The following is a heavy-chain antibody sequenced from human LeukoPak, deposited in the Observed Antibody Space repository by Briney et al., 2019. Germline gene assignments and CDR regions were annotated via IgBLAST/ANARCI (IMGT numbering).Heavy chain of an antibody. V-gene: IGHV4-59*08. Sequence: SQTLSLTRTVSGGSIRSYYWSWIRQPPGKGLEEIGYICYSGSTNSTPPLHSQVTISVDPSTDQSALRLRSGPAAGTALYYCAKIDSCGWYVVWGEETLVSVSS. CDR1: GGSIRSYY. D-gene: IGHD6-19*01. CDR3: AKIDSCGWYVV. J-gene: IGHJ4*02. CDR2: ICYSGST.